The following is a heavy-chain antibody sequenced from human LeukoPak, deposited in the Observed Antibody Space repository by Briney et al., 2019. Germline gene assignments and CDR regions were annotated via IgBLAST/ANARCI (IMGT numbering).Heavy chain of an antibody. Sequence: SETLTLTCTVSGGSISNYYWSWIRQPPGKGLEWIGHIYYSGSTNYNPSLKSRVTISLDTSKNQFSLRLNSVTAADTAVFYCASHYGSGFDYWGQGTLVTVSS. CDR1: GGSISNYY. V-gene: IGHV4-59*01. CDR3: ASHYGSGFDY. CDR2: IYYSGST. J-gene: IGHJ4*02. D-gene: IGHD3-10*01.